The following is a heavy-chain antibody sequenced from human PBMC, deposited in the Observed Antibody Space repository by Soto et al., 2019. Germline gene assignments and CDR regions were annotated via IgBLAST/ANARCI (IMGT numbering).Heavy chain of an antibody. Sequence: PSETQSVTCSVAGGSISGGGCYWSWIRQHPGKGLEWIGYIYYSGSTYYNPSLKGRITISVDTSKNQFSLKLSSVTAADTAVYYCARDQGRGLFGFDYWGQGTLVTVSS. J-gene: IGHJ4*02. CDR1: GGSISGGGCY. V-gene: IGHV4-31*03. CDR2: IYYSGST. CDR3: ARDQGRGLFGFDY. D-gene: IGHD3-3*01.